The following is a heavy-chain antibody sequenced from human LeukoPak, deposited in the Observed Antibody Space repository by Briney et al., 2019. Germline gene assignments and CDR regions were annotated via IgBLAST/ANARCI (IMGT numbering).Heavy chain of an antibody. CDR2: IYYSGST. V-gene: IGHV4-39*07. J-gene: IGHJ4*02. CDR1: GGSISSSSYY. CDR3: ARAPRGYSYGCFDY. Sequence: SETLSLTCTVSGGSISSSSYYWGWIRQPPGKGLEWIGSIYYSGSTNYNPSLKSRVTISVDTSKNQFSLKLSSVTAADTAVYYCARAPRGYSYGCFDYWGQGTLVTVSS. D-gene: IGHD5-18*01.